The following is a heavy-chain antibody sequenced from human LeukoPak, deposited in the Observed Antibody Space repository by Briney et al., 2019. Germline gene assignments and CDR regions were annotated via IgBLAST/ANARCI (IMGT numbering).Heavy chain of an antibody. D-gene: IGHD6-25*01. CDR1: EYTLTELS. CDR2: FDPEDGET. Sequence: ASVKVSCKVSEYTLTELSMQWVRQAPGKGLEWMGGFDPEDGETIYAQKFQGRVTMTEDTSTDTAYMELSSLRSEDTAVYYCATDSLPALYSSANAYYFDYWGQGTLVTVSS. CDR3: ATDSLPALYSSANAYYFDY. J-gene: IGHJ4*02. V-gene: IGHV1-24*01.